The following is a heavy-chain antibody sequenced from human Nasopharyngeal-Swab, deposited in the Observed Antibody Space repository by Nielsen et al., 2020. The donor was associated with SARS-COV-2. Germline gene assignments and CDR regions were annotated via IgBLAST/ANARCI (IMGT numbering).Heavy chain of an antibody. CDR1: GFTFSSYA. CDR2: ISYDGSNK. V-gene: IGHV3-30*04. CDR3: AIETRYCSGGSCSTGGMDV. Sequence: GGSLRLSCAASGFTFSSYAMHWVRQAPGKGLEWVAVISYDGSNKYYADSVKGRFTISRDNSKNTLYLQMNSLRAEDTAVYYCAIETRYCSGGSCSTGGMDVRGQGTTVTVSS. J-gene: IGHJ6*02. D-gene: IGHD2-15*01.